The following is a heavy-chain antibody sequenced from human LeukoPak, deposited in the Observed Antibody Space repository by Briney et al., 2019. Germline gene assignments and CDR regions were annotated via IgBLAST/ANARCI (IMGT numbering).Heavy chain of an antibody. CDR3: ARDLEGRYYYDSSGYKDY. D-gene: IGHD3-22*01. CDR1: GYTFTGYY. Sequence: ASVKVFCKASGYTFTGYYMHWVRQAPGQGLEWMGWINPNSGGTNYAQKFQGRVTMTRDTSISTAYMELSRLRSDDTAVYYCARDLEGRYYYDSSGYKDYWGQGTLVTVSS. CDR2: INPNSGGT. J-gene: IGHJ4*02. V-gene: IGHV1-2*02.